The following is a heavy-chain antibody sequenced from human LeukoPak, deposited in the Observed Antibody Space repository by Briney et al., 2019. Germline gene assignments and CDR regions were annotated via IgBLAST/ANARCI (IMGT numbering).Heavy chain of an antibody. CDR2: ISYDGSNK. CDR1: GFTFSSYA. J-gene: IGHJ4*02. D-gene: IGHD6-6*01. V-gene: IGHV3-30-3*01. Sequence: PGGSLRLSCAASGFTFSSYAMHWVRQAPGKGLEWVAVISYDGSNKYYADSVKGRFTISRDNSKNTLYLQMNSLRAEDTAVYYCARDPTGIAARTRVFDYWGQGTLVTVSS. CDR3: ARDPTGIAARTRVFDY.